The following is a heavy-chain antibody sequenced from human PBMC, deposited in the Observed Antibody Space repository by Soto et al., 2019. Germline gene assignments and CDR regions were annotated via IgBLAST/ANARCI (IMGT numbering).Heavy chain of an antibody. CDR1: GGSISSGGYY. V-gene: IGHV4-31*03. CDR2: IYYSGST. CDR3: AIDRRTGVGATKGKGWFDP. D-gene: IGHD1-26*01. Sequence: PSETLSLTCTVSGGSISSGGYYWSWIRQHPGKGLEWIGYIYYSGSTYYNPSLKSRVTISVDTSKNQFSLKLSSVTAAETAVYYCAIDRRTGVGATKGKGWFDPWGQGTLVTVSS. J-gene: IGHJ5*02.